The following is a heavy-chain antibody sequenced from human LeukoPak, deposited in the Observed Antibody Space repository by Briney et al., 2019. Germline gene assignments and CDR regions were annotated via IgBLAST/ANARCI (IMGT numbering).Heavy chain of an antibody. CDR2: INSDGSSI. Sequence: GGALRLSCAASGFTFSSYWMHWVRQAPGKGLVWVSRINSDGSSISYADSMKGRFTISRDNAKNSLYLQMNSLRAEDTAVYYCARAFRGYSYGYFGYWGQGTLVTVSS. J-gene: IGHJ4*02. V-gene: IGHV3-74*01. CDR3: ARAFRGYSYGYFGY. D-gene: IGHD5-18*01. CDR1: GFTFSSYW.